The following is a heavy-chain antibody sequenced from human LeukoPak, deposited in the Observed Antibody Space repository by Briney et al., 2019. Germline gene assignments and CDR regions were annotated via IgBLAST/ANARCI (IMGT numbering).Heavy chain of an antibody. CDR1: GGSISSYY. V-gene: IGHV4-59*01. Sequence: SETLSLTCTVSGGSISSYYWSWIRQPPGKGLEWIGYIYYSGSTNYNPSLKSRVTISVDTSKNQFSLKLSSVTAADTAVYYCARDFWSSGWYSRGGFDYWGQGTPVTVSS. J-gene: IGHJ4*02. CDR2: IYYSGST. D-gene: IGHD6-19*01. CDR3: ARDFWSSGWYSRGGFDY.